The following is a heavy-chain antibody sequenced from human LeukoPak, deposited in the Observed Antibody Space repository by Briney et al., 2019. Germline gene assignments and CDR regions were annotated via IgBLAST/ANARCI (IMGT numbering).Heavy chain of an antibody. CDR2: ISYDGSNK. J-gene: IGHJ4*02. Sequence: PGGSLRLSCAASGFTLSSYDMHWVRQAPGKGLEWVAVISYDGSNKYYADSVKGRFTISRDNSKNTVYLQMNSLRAEDTAFYYCAKGFYQLLPFDYWGQGTLVTVSS. D-gene: IGHD2-2*01. V-gene: IGHV3-30*18. CDR1: GFTLSSYD. CDR3: AKGFYQLLPFDY.